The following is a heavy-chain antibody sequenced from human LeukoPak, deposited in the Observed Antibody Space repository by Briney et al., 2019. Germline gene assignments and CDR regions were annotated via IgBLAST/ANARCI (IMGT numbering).Heavy chain of an antibody. CDR2: ITATSSST. J-gene: IGHJ4*02. D-gene: IGHD3-10*01. CDR3: AKGARGFFDY. CDR1: GFTFSSYG. Sequence: GGSLRLSCAASGFTFSSYGMSWVRQAPGKGLEWVSAITATSSSTHDADSVQGRFTISRDNSKNTLYLQMNSLRPEDTAIYYCAKGARGFFDYWGQGTLVTVSA. V-gene: IGHV3-23*01.